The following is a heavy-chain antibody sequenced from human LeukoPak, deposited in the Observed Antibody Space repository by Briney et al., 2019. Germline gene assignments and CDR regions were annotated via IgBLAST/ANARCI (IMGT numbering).Heavy chain of an antibody. V-gene: IGHV3-7*01. CDR1: GSTFSNYW. CDR3: ARDKIVGATHFDY. D-gene: IGHD1-26*01. CDR2: MKQDGSET. Sequence: PGGSLRLSCAASGSTFSNYWVSWVRQAPGKGLEWVANMKQDGSETYYVDSVKGRFTISRDNAKNSLYLQMNSLRAEDTAVYYCARDKIVGATHFDYWGQGALVTVSS. J-gene: IGHJ4*02.